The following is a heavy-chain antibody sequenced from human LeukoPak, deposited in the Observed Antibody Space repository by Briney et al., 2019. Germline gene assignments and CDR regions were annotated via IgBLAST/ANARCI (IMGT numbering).Heavy chain of an antibody. CDR3: ARGQQLTYNWFDP. Sequence: EESLKISCKGSGYSFTSYWIGWVRQMPGKGLEWMGIIYPGDSDTRYSPSFQGQVTISADKSISTAYLQWSSLKASDTAMYYCARGQQLTYNWFDPRGQGTLVTVSS. CDR1: GYSFTSYW. CDR2: IYPGDSDT. V-gene: IGHV5-51*01. J-gene: IGHJ5*02. D-gene: IGHD6-13*01.